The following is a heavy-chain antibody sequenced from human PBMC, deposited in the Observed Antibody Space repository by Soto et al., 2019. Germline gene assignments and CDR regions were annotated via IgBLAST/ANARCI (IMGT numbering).Heavy chain of an antibody. J-gene: IGHJ6*02. CDR3: TRVTDIVVVPAAKDYYYGMDV. D-gene: IGHD2-2*01. CDR1: GFTFSGSA. CDR2: IRSKANSYAT. Sequence: EVQLVESGGGLVQPGGSLKLSCAASGFTFSGSAMHWVRQASGKGLEWVGRIRSKANSYATAYAASVKGRFTISRDDSKSTAYLQMNSLKTEDTAVYYCTRVTDIVVVPAAKDYYYGMDVWGQGTTVTVSS. V-gene: IGHV3-73*02.